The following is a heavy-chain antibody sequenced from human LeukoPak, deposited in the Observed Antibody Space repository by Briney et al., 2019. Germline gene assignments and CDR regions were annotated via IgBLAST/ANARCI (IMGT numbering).Heavy chain of an antibody. D-gene: IGHD6-19*01. CDR2: TYYRSLWYN. CDR3: ARGVAGVTYP. CDR1: GDSVSSNSAT. V-gene: IGHV6-1*01. Sequence: SQTLSLTCAISGDSVSSNSATWSWIRQSPSRGLEWLGRTYYRSLWYNEYAVSMKSRITISPDTSKNQFSLHLNSVTPEDTAVYYCARGVAGVTYPWGQGTLVTVSS. J-gene: IGHJ5*02.